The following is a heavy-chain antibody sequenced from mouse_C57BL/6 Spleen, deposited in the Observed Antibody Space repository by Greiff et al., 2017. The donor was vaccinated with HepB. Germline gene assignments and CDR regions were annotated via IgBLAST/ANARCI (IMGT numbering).Heavy chain of an antibody. V-gene: IGHV1-18*01. D-gene: IGHD2-10*02. CDR3: ARLRMRDYYAMDY. J-gene: IGHJ4*01. CDR2: INPNNGGT. Sequence: EVQLQQSGPELVKPGASVKIPCKASGYTFTDYNMDWVKQSHGKSLEWIGDINPNNGGTIYNQKFKGKATLTVDKSSSTAYMELRSLTSEDTAVYYCARLRMRDYYAMDYWGQGTSVTVSS. CDR1: GYTFTDYN.